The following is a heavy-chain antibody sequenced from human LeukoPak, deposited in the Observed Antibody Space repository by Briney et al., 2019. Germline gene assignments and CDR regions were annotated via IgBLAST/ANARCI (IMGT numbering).Heavy chain of an antibody. V-gene: IGHV3-48*03. Sequence: GGSLRLSCAASGFTFSSYDMNWVRQAPGKGLEGLSYISSSGSTIYYADSVKGRFTISRDNAKNSLYLQMNSLRAEDTAVYYCARYDFWSGSNYGMDVWGQGTTVTVSS. CDR3: ARYDFWSGSNYGMDV. CDR2: ISSSGSTI. J-gene: IGHJ6*02. D-gene: IGHD3-3*01. CDR1: GFTFSSYD.